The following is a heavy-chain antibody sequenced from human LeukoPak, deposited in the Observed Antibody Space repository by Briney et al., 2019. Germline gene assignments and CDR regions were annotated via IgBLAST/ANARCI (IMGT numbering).Heavy chain of an antibody. J-gene: IGHJ6*03. Sequence: GGSLRLSCAASGFTFSSYAMHWVRQAPGKGLEWVAVISYDGSNKYYADSVKGRFTISRDNSKNTLYLQMNSLRAEDTALYYCARGSYFKDSGYYYYYYYMGVWGKGTTVTVSS. V-gene: IGHV3-30*04. CDR3: ARGSYFKDSGYYYYYYYMGV. D-gene: IGHD1-26*01. CDR2: ISYDGSNK. CDR1: GFTFSSYA.